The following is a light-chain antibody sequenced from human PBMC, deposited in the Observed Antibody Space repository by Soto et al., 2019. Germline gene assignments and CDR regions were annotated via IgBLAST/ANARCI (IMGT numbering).Light chain of an antibody. Sequence: DVVMTQSPLSLPVTLGHPASMSVRSSQSLVHSSGNTYLNWFLQRPGHSPRRLIYQVSNRDSGVPDRFSGSGSGIDFTLKISRVEADDVGVYYCMQGTYWPWTFGQGTKVDIK. CDR1: QSLVHSSGNTY. CDR3: MQGTYWPWT. J-gene: IGKJ1*01. V-gene: IGKV2-30*02. CDR2: QVS.